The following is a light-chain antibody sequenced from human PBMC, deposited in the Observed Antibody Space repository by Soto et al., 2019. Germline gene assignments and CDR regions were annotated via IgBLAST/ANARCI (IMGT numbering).Light chain of an antibody. CDR2: GAS. J-gene: IGKJ2*01. CDR1: QSVSSN. Sequence: EIVMTQSPATLSVSPGERAILSCRASQSVSSNLAWYQQKPGQAPRLLIYGASTRATGIPARFSGSGSGTEFTLTISSLQSEDFVVYYCQQYSTLPHTFGQGTKLEV. CDR3: QQYSTLPHT. V-gene: IGKV3-15*01.